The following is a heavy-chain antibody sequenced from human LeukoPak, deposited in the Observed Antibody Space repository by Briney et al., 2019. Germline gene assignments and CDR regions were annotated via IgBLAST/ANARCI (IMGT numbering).Heavy chain of an antibody. J-gene: IGHJ6*03. CDR1: GFTFSSYS. CDR2: ISYDGSNE. Sequence: GRSVRLSCAASGFTFSSYSMHWVRQAPGKGLEWVAVISYDGSNEYYADSVKGRFTISRDNSKNTLYVQISSLRAEDTAVYYCARVGSRYELLSYYYYMDVWGKGTTVTVSS. CDR3: ARVGSRYELLSYYYYMDV. V-gene: IGHV3-30-3*01. D-gene: IGHD2-15*01.